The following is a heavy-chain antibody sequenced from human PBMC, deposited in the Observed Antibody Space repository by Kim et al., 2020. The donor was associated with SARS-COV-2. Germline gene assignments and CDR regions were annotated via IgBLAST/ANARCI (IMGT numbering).Heavy chain of an antibody. D-gene: IGHD6-6*01. Sequence: YAQKCQGRVTITADESTSTAYMELSSLRSEDTAVYYCARASGEGSSPHDYWGQGTLVTVSS. V-gene: IGHV1-69*01. J-gene: IGHJ4*02. CDR3: ARASGEGSSPHDY.